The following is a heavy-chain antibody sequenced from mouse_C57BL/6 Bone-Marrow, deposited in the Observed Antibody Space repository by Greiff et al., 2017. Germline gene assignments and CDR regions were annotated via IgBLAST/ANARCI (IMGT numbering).Heavy chain of an antibody. V-gene: IGHV1-5*01. CDR3: TRGGITPNWYFDG. Sequence: VQLQQSGTVLARPGASVKMSCKTSGYTFTSYWMHWVKQRPGQGLEWIGAIYPGNSDTSYNQKFKGKAKLTAVTSASTAYMELSSLTNEDSAVYYCTRGGITPNWYFDGWGTGTTVTVSS. CDR1: GYTFTSYW. D-gene: IGHD2-4*01. J-gene: IGHJ1*03. CDR2: IYPGNSDT.